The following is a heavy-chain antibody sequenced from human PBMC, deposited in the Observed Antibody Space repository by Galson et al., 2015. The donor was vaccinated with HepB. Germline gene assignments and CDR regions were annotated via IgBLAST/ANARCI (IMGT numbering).Heavy chain of an antibody. J-gene: IGHJ4*02. V-gene: IGHV1-3*01. Sequence: SVKVSCKAFGYTFTNYAIYWLRQAPGQRLEYMGWIHAGNGDTKSSQRFRDRVTITRDTSATTVYMDLTGLKSEDTAIYYCARAYCGDDCPPGGYWGQGTLVTVSS. CDR3: ARAYCGDDCPPGGY. CDR1: GYTFTNYA. D-gene: IGHD2-21*02. CDR2: IHAGNGDT.